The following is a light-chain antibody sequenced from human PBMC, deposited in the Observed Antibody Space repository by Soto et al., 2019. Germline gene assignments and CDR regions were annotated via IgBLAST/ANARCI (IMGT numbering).Light chain of an antibody. V-gene: IGKV3-11*01. J-gene: IGKJ4*01. CDR3: QQRSNWPSCT. CDR2: DAS. CDR1: QSITNS. Sequence: LSARCRASPSCMASQSITNSLAWYRHRPGQPPRLLIYDASKRATGIPARFIGSGSGTHFTLTISSLESEDFGLYYCQQRSNWPSCTFGGGTKVDI.